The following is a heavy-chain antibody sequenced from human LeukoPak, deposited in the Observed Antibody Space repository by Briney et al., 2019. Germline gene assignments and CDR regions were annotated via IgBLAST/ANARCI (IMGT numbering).Heavy chain of an antibody. CDR1: GFTFDDYG. Sequence: PGGSLRLSCAASGFTFDDYGMSWVRQAPGKGLGWVSGINWNGGSTGYADSVKGRFTISRDNAKNSLYLQMNSLRAEDTALYHCARVLTTTVTQPYYFDYWGQGTLVTVSS. J-gene: IGHJ4*02. CDR3: ARVLTTTVTQPYYFDY. V-gene: IGHV3-20*01. D-gene: IGHD4-17*01. CDR2: INWNGGST.